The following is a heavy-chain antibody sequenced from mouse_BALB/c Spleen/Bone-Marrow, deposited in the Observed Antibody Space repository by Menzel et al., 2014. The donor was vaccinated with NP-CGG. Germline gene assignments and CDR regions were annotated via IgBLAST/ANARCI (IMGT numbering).Heavy chain of an antibody. CDR1: GYSFTGYT. D-gene: IGHD1-1*01. CDR2: INPYNGGT. CDR3: ASYYGSSWYFDV. J-gene: IGHJ1*01. V-gene: IGHV1-31*01. Sequence: EVQLQQSGPELVKPGASMKISCKTSGYSFTGYTMNWVKQSHGKNLEWIGLINPYNGGTSYNQNFKGKATLTVDKSSSTAYMELFSLTSEDSAVYYCASYYGSSWYFDVWGAGTTVTVSS.